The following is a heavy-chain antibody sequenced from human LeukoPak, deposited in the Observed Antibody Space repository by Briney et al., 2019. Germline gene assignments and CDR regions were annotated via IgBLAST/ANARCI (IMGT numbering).Heavy chain of an antibody. Sequence: PGGSLRLSCAASGFTFSTYAMNWVRQAPGRGLERVSAIGGSGDSTCYAGSVKGRFTISRDNSKNTLYLQMNSLRAEDTAVYYCAKERYSGYSYGYDDYWGQGTLVTVSS. CDR3: AKERYSGYSYGYDDY. J-gene: IGHJ4*02. V-gene: IGHV3-23*01. CDR1: GFTFSTYA. D-gene: IGHD5-18*01. CDR2: IGGSGDST.